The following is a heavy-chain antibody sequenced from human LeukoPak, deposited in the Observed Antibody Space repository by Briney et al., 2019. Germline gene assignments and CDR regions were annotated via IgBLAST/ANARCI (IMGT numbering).Heavy chain of an antibody. D-gene: IGHD6-13*01. CDR1: GYSFTSYW. CDR2: IYPGGSDT. V-gene: IGHV5-51*01. J-gene: IGHJ1*01. Sequence: GESLKISCKSSGYSFTSYWIGWVRQLPGKGLEWMGIIYPGGSDTIYSPSFQGQVTISADRSISTAYLQWSSLKASDTAMYYCATSSSWTEYFQHWGQGTLVTVSS. CDR3: ATSSSWTEYFQH.